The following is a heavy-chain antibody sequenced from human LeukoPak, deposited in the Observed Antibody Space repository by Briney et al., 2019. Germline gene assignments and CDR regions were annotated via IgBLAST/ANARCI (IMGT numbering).Heavy chain of an antibody. V-gene: IGHV4-4*07. Sequence: SETLSLTCTVSGGSISSYYWSWIRQPAGKGLEWIGRIYTSGSTNYNTSLKSRVTMSVDTSKNQFSLKLSSVTAADTAVYYCARDWSEYSSSHTFDPWGQGTLVTVSS. J-gene: IGHJ5*02. CDR2: IYTSGST. CDR1: GGSISSYY. D-gene: IGHD6-6*01. CDR3: ARDWSEYSSSHTFDP.